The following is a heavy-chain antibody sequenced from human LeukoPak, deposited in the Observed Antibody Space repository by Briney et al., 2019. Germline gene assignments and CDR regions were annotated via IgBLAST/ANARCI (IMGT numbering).Heavy chain of an antibody. CDR1: GGSISSSSYY. J-gene: IGHJ6*02. CDR2: IYYSGST. V-gene: IGHV4-39*01. CDR3: ARLRYCSGGSCYYYGMDV. Sequence: SETLSLTCTVSGGSISSSSYYWGWIRQPPGKGLEWIGSIYYSGSTYYNPSLKSRVTISVDTSKNQFSLKLSSVTAADTAVYYCARLRYCSGGSCYYYGMDVWGQGTTVTVSS. D-gene: IGHD2-15*01.